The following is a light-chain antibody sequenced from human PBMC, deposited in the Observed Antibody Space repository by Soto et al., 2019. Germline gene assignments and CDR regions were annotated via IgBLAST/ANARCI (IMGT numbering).Light chain of an antibody. Sequence: IVLTQSPGTLSLSPGERATLSCRASQSVSSSYLAWYQQKPGQAPRLLMYGASSRATGIPDRISGSGSGTEFTLTISRLEPEDFAVYYCQQYGSSPPITFGGGTKVEIK. J-gene: IGKJ4*01. V-gene: IGKV3-20*01. CDR3: QQYGSSPPIT. CDR1: QSVSSSY. CDR2: GAS.